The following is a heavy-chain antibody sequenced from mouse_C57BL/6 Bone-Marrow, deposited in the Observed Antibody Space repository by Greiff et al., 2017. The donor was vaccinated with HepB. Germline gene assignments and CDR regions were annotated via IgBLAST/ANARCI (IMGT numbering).Heavy chain of an antibody. D-gene: IGHD3-2*02. Sequence: QVQLKQPGAELVKPGASVKLSCKASGYTFTSYWMHWVKQRPGQGLEWIGMIHPNSGSTNYNEKFKSKATLTVDKSSSTAYMQLSSLTSEDSAVYYCARGLRLPCYYAMDYWGQGTSVTVSS. CDR2: IHPNSGST. CDR3: ARGLRLPCYYAMDY. J-gene: IGHJ4*01. CDR1: GYTFTSYW. V-gene: IGHV1-64*01.